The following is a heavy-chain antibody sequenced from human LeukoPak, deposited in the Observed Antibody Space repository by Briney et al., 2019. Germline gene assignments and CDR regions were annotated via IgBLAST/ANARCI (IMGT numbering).Heavy chain of an antibody. Sequence: QPGGSLRLSCAASGFTFSSYWMSWVRQAPGKGLEWVANIKQDGSEKYYVDPVKGRFTISRDNAKNSLYLQMNSLRAEDTAVYYCAGTLTYYYDSSGYMETYAFDIWGQGTMVTVSS. V-gene: IGHV3-7*01. CDR2: IKQDGSEK. CDR3: AGTLTYYYDSSGYMETYAFDI. CDR1: GFTFSSYW. D-gene: IGHD3-22*01. J-gene: IGHJ3*02.